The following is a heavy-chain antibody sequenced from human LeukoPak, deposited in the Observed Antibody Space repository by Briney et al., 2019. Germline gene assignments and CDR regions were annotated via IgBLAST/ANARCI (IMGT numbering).Heavy chain of an antibody. CDR2: INPSGGST. Sequence: ASVKVSCKASGYTFTSYYMHWVRQAPGQGLEWMGIINPSGGSTSYAQKFQGRVTMTRDTSTSTVYMELSSLRSEDTAVYYCARERAAANLGPTFFDYWGQGTLVTVSS. V-gene: IGHV1-46*01. D-gene: IGHD2-2*01. CDR1: GYTFTSYY. J-gene: IGHJ4*02. CDR3: ARERAAANLGPTFFDY.